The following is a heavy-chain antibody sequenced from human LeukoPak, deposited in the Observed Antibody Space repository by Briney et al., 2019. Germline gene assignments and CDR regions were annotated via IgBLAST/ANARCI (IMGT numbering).Heavy chain of an antibody. CDR3: TRGSYGDYEY. J-gene: IGHJ4*02. CDR2: IYSGGST. Sequence: GGSLRLSCAASGFTVSSNFLSWVRQAPGKGLEWVSVIYSGGSTYYADSVKGRFTISRDNAQNSLYLQMNSLRAEDTAVYYCTRGSYGDYEYWGQGTLVTVSS. D-gene: IGHD4-17*01. V-gene: IGHV3-66*01. CDR1: GFTVSSNF.